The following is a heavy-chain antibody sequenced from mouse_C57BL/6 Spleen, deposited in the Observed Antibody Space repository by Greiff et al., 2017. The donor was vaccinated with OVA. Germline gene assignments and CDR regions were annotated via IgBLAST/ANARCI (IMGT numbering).Heavy chain of an antibody. Sequence: QVQLQQSGAELVKPGASVKISCKASGYAFSSYWMNWVKQRPGKGLEWIGQIYPGDGDTNYNGKFKGKATLTADKSSSTAYMQRSSLTSEASAVYFCARSGTTVAYAMDYWGQGTSVTVSS. CDR1: GYAFSSYW. CDR2: IYPGDGDT. CDR3: ARSGTTVAYAMDY. D-gene: IGHD1-1*01. J-gene: IGHJ4*01. V-gene: IGHV1-80*01.